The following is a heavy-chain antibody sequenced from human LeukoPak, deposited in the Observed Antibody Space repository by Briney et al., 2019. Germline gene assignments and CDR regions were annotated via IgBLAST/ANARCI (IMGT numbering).Heavy chain of an antibody. CDR3: ARSRRWVGVDY. CDR1: GGSISSGSYY. V-gene: IGHV4-61*02. CDR2: IYTSGST. J-gene: IGHJ4*02. Sequence: PSQTLSLTCTVSGGSISSGSYYWSWIRQPAGKGLEWIGRIYTSGSTNYNPSLKSRVTISVDTSKNQFSLKLSSVTAADTAVYYCARSRRWVGVDYWGQGTLVTVSS. D-gene: IGHD5-24*01.